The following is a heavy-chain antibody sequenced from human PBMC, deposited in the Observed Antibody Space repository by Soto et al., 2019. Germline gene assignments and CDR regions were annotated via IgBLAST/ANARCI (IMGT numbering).Heavy chain of an antibody. Sequence: QVHLVQSGAEVKKPGASVKVSCKGSGYIFTTYGITWVRQAPGKGLEWMGWISAHNGNTNYAQKLQGRVTVTRDTSTSTAYMELRNLRSDDTAVSSCARGRYGDYWGQGAVVTVSS. CDR1: GYIFTTYG. J-gene: IGHJ4*02. CDR3: ARGRYGDY. CDR2: ISAHNGNT. V-gene: IGHV1-18*01. D-gene: IGHD1-1*01.